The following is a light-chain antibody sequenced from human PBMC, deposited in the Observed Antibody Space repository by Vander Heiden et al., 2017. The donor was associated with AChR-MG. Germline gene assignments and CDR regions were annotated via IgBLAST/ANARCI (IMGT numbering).Light chain of an antibody. J-gene: IGLJ2*01. CDR2: EVS. CDR1: SSDVGGYNY. V-gene: IGLV2-14*01. CDR3: SSYASSSTVV. Sequence: PGQSITISCTGTSSDVGGYNYVSWYQQHPGKAPKLMIYEVSKRPSGVSNRFSGSKSGNTASLTISGLQAEDEADYYCSSYASSSTVVFGGGTKLTVL.